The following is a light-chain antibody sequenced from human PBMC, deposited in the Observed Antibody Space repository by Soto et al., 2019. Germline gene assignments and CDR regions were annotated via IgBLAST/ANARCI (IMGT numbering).Light chain of an antibody. Sequence: EIVLTQSPGTLSLSPGERATLSCRASQSVITNYLAWYQHRPGQTPRLLIYDTSTRATGVPARFSGSRSGPEFTLTINSLQSEDFAIYYCQPYNNWPLTFGGGTKVDIK. CDR3: QPYNNWPLT. CDR2: DTS. CDR1: QSVITN. V-gene: IGKV3-15*01. J-gene: IGKJ4*01.